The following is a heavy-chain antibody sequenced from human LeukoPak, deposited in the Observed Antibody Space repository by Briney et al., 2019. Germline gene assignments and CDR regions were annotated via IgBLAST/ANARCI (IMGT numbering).Heavy chain of an antibody. J-gene: IGHJ4*02. CDR1: GFTFSSYG. Sequence: GGSLRLSCAASGFTFSSYGMSWVRQAPGKGLEWVAAISGSGGSTYYADSVKGRFTISRDNPKNTLYVQMNSLRAEDTAVYYCAKGDGYNFLDYWGQGTLVTVCS. CDR2: ISGSGGST. V-gene: IGHV3-23*01. D-gene: IGHD5-24*01. CDR3: AKGDGYNFLDY.